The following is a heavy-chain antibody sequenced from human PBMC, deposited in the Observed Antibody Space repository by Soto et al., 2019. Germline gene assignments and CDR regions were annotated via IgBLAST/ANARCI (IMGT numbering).Heavy chain of an antibody. J-gene: IGHJ1*01. V-gene: IGHV4-31*03. CDR2: IYYSGST. Sequence: QVQLQESGTGLVKPSQTLSLTCTVSGGSINPGGYYWIRIRQHPGEGLGWIGYIYYSGSTYYNPSLKSRVTISADTSKTPFSLKLSSVTSADTAVYSCAREPSIWGPGTLVTGSS. CDR3: AREPSI. CDR1: GGSINPGGYY.